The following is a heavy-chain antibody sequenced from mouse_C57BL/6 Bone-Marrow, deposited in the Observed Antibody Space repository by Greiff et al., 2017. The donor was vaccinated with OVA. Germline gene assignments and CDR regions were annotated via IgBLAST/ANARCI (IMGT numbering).Heavy chain of an antibody. CDR1: GYTFTDYY. J-gene: IGHJ3*02. D-gene: IGHD3-2*02. CDR3: ARGSSGYDR. Sequence: EVQLQQSGPELVKPGASVKISCKASGYTFTDYYMNWVKQSHGKSLEWIGDINPNNGGTSYNQKFKGKATLTVDKSSSTAYMELRSLTSEDSAVYYCARGSSGYDRWGQGTLVTVSA. CDR2: INPNNGGT. V-gene: IGHV1-26*01.